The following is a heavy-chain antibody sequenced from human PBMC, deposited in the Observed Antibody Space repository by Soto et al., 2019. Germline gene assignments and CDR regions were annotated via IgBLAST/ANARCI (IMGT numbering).Heavy chain of an antibody. CDR3: ARSGDNYNRLDY. Sequence: LRLSCEGSGFTFSDYYISWIRQAPGKGLEWISYSSNSGTFSRYADSVKGRFSISRDNTKNLLYLQMNSLRAEETAVYYCARSGDNYNRLDYWGQGTPVAVSS. CDR1: GFTFSDYY. V-gene: IGHV3-11*06. J-gene: IGHJ4*02. D-gene: IGHD1-1*01. CDR2: SSNSGTFS.